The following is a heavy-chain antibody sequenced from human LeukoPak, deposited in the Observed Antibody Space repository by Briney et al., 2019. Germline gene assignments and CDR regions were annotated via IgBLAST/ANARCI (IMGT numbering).Heavy chain of an antibody. V-gene: IGHV4-39*07. J-gene: IGHJ4*02. CDR1: GGSISSSSYY. Sequence: SETLSLTCTVSGGSISSSSYYWGWIRQPPGKGLEWIGSIYYSGSTYYNPSLKSRVTISVDTSKNQFSLKLGSVTAADTAVYYCARVRSSGYWIDYWGQGTLVTVSS. CDR3: ARVRSSGYWIDY. D-gene: IGHD3-22*01. CDR2: IYYSGST.